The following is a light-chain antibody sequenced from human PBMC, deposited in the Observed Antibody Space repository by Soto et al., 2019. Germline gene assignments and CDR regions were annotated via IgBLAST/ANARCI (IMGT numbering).Light chain of an antibody. Sequence: DIQMTQSPSTLSGSVGDRVTITCRASQSISSRLAWYQQKPGKAPKFLVYDASNLESGVPSRFSGSGSGTEFTLTISSLQPDDFATYYCQQYNSYPLTFGGGTKVDI. CDR1: QSISSR. V-gene: IGKV1-5*01. J-gene: IGKJ4*01. CDR3: QQYNSYPLT. CDR2: DAS.